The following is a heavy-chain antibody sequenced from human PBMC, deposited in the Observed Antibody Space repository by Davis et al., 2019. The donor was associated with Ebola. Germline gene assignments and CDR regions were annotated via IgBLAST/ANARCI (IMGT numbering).Heavy chain of an antibody. CDR3: AKEVGGGTYYLDD. V-gene: IGHV3-23*01. J-gene: IGHJ4*02. CDR2: ISGSSGTT. CDR1: GFSFSRYT. D-gene: IGHD3-16*01. Sequence: PGGSLRLSCAASGFSFSRYTMSWVRQAPGKGLEWVTGISGSSGTTYNADSVKGRFTISRDNTKNTLYLEMNSLRAEDTALYYCAKEVGGGTYYLDDWGQGTLVIVSS.